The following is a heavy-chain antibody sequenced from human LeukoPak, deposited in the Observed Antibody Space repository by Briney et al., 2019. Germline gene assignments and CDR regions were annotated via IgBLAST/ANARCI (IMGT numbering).Heavy chain of an antibody. V-gene: IGHV1-2*02. Sequence: ASVKVSCKASGYTFTSYGISWVRQAPGQGLEWMGWINPNSGGTNYAQKFQGRVTMTRDTSISTAYMELSRLRSDDTAVYYCARLYGDYRVFDYWGQGTLVTVSS. CDR2: INPNSGGT. CDR3: ARLYGDYRVFDY. CDR1: GYTFTSYG. D-gene: IGHD4-17*01. J-gene: IGHJ4*02.